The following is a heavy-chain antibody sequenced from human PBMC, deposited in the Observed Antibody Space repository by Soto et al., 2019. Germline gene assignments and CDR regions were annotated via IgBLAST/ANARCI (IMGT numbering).Heavy chain of an antibody. CDR2: INHSGST. Sequence: SETLSRTCAVYGGSFSGYYWSWIRQPPGKGLEWIGEINHSGSTNYNPSLKSRVTISVDTSKNQFSLKLSSVTAADTAVYYCARGSIPFGAFDIWGQGTMVTVSS. CDR1: GGSFSGYY. D-gene: IGHD3-16*01. CDR3: ARGSIPFGAFDI. V-gene: IGHV4-34*01. J-gene: IGHJ3*02.